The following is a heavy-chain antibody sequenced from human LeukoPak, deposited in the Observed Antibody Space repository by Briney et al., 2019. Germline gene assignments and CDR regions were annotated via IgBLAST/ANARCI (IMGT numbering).Heavy chain of an antibody. D-gene: IGHD6-13*01. CDR3: ARGGYSHYDY. V-gene: IGHV3-21*01. Sequence: GGSLRLSCAASEFTFSSYRMDWVRQAPGKGLEWVASISSGSIEIYYADAVKGRFTISRDNAKNSLYLQMSSLRGEGTAVYYCARGGYSHYDYWGPGTLVTVSS. CDR2: ISSGSIEI. CDR1: EFTFSSYR. J-gene: IGHJ4*02.